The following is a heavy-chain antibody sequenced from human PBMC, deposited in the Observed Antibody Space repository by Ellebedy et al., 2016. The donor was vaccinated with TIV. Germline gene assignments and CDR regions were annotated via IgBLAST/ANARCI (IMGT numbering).Heavy chain of an antibody. V-gene: IGHV4-59*08. J-gene: IGHJ5*02. CDR3: AGLTWIAAAGTGWFDP. D-gene: IGHD6-13*01. Sequence: PSETLSLTCTVSGGSISSYYWSWIRQPPGKGLEWIGYIYYSGRTNYNPSLKSRVPISVDTSKDQFSLKLSSVTASDTAVYYCAGLTWIAAAGTGWFDPWGLGTLVTVSS. CDR2: IYYSGRT. CDR1: GGSISSYY.